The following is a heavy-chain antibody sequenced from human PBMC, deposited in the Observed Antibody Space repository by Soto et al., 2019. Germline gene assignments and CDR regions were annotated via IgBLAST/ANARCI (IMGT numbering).Heavy chain of an antibody. CDR1: GFTFSNYG. V-gene: IGHV3-33*01. CDR3: ARGVYGSGTYYKNHYQYYGMDV. Sequence: HPVGSLRLSCAASGFTFSNYGMHWVRQAPGKGLEWAAVIWSDGNNKFYTDSVKGRFTVSRDNSKNTLYLQMNSLRGDDTAVYYCARGVYGSGTYYKNHYQYYGMDVWGQGTTVTVSS. D-gene: IGHD3-10*01. J-gene: IGHJ6*02. CDR2: IWSDGNNK.